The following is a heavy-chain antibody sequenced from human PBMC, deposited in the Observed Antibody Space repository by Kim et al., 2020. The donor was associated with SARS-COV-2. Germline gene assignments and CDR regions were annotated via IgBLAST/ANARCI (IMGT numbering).Heavy chain of an antibody. Sequence: SETLSLTCAVYGGSFSGYSWSWIRQPPGKGLEWIGEISHTGSTNYNSSLKSRVTITMDTSTNQFSLKLSSVTDADTAVYFCAGRREQFTTVITPLDYWG. CDR2: ISHTGST. V-gene: IGHV4-34*01. J-gene: IGHJ4*01. CDR3: AGRREQFTTVITPLDY. CDR1: GGSFSGYS. D-gene: IGHD4-17*01.